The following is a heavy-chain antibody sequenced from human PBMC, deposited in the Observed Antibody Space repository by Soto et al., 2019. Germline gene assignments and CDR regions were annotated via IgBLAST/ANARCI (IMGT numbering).Heavy chain of an antibody. CDR1: GGSISSGGYS. CDR3: ARDLGGSLDY. D-gene: IGHD1-26*01. J-gene: IGHJ4*02. Sequence: SETLSLTCAVSGGSISSGGYSWSWIRQPPGKGLEWIGYIYHSGSTYYNPSLKSRVTISVDRSKNQFSLKLSSVTAADTAVYYCARDLGGSLDYWGQGTLVTVSS. CDR2: IYHSGST. V-gene: IGHV4-30-2*01.